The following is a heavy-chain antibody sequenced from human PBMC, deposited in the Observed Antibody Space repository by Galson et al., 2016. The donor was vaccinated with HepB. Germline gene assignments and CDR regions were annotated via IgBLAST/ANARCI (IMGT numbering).Heavy chain of an antibody. D-gene: IGHD3-22*01. CDR1: GDSISSKSYY. CDR3: SGNVAPGYYVPK. Sequence: SETLSLTCTVSGDSISSKSYYWGWIRQSPGKGLQWIGSISYSGTTYYNPSLKSRVTISADTARNQFSLKLNSVTAADTAVYYCSGNVAPGYYVPKWGQGTLVTVS. CDR2: ISYSGTT. V-gene: IGHV4-39*01. J-gene: IGHJ4*02.